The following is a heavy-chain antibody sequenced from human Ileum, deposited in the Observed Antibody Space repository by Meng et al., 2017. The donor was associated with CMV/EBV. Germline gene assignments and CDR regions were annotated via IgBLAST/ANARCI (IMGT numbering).Heavy chain of an antibody. J-gene: IGHJ4*02. Sequence: QAQLVQSGAEVKKPGASVKVSCKSSGYTFTDYYMHWVRQAPGQGLEWMGRINPNSGGTNYAQKFQGRVTMTRDTSISAVYVELSSLISDDTAVYYCARDGSNERYFDYWGQGTLVTVSS. CDR2: INPNSGGT. CDR3: ARDGSNERYFDY. V-gene: IGHV1-2*06. CDR1: GYTFTDYY.